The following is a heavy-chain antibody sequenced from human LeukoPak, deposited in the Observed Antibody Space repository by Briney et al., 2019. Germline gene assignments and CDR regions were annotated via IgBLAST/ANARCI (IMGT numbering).Heavy chain of an antibody. CDR2: ISGSGGST. Sequence: PGGSLRLSCAASGFTFSSYAMSWVRQAPGKGLEWVSAISGSGGSTYYADSVKGRFTISRDNSKNTLYLQMNSLRAEDTAVYYCAKGQLLWFGELFPLFDYWGQETLVTVSS. J-gene: IGHJ4*02. CDR1: GFTFSSYA. D-gene: IGHD3-10*01. V-gene: IGHV3-23*01. CDR3: AKGQLLWFGELFPLFDY.